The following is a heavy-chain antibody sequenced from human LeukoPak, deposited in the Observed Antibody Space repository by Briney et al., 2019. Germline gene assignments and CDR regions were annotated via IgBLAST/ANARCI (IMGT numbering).Heavy chain of an antibody. CDR2: IYYSGST. D-gene: IGHD2-21*02. V-gene: IGHV4-39*01. J-gene: IGHJ4*02. CDR3: ARHGPGGGDRVFDY. CDR1: GGSIRSSTYY. Sequence: PSETLSLTCTVSGGSIRSSTYYWGWIRQPPGKGLEWIASIYYSGSTYNNPSLKSRVTIFVDTSKNQFSLKLSSVTAADTAVYYCARHGPGGGDRVFDYWGQGTLSPSPQ.